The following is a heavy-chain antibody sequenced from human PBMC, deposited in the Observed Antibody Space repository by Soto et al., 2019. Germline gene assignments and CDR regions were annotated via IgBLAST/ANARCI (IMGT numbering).Heavy chain of an antibody. CDR2: IYHSGST. D-gene: IGHD2-2*01. CDR1: GGSISSGGYS. J-gene: IGHJ5*02. CDR3: ARVPDR. V-gene: IGHV4-30-2*01. Sequence: TLSLTCAVSGGSISSGGYSWSLIRQPPGKGLEWIGYIYHSGSTYYNPSLKSRVTISVDRSKNQFSLKLSSVTAADTAVYYCARVPDRWGQGTLVTVSS.